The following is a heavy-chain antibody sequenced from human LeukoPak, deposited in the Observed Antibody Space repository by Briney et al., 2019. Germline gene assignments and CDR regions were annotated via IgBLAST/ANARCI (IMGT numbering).Heavy chain of an antibody. CDR2: MNPNSGNT. Sequence: AXXXXSCKASGYTFTSYDINWVRQAAGQGLEWMGWMNPNSGNTVYAQKFQGRGTMTRNNSISTAYMEVSRLRSEDTAVYYCAREALYSSGSYSGYWFDPWGQGTLVTVSS. CDR1: GYTFTSYD. CDR3: AREALYSSGSYSGYWFDP. D-gene: IGHD3-10*01. V-gene: IGHV1-8*01. J-gene: IGHJ5*02.